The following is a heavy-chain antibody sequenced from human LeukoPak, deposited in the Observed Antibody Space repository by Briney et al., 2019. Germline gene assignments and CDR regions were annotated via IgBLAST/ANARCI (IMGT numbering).Heavy chain of an antibody. J-gene: IGHJ4*02. CDR1: GDSVSSNSAS. Sequence: SQTLSLTCAISGDSVSSNSASWNWFRQSPSRGLEWLGRAYLVSKWYIDYAVLVKGRITINPDTSRNQVALQLNSVPPEDSAKYYCARRRYSGYEDYFDHWGQGILVTVSS. D-gene: IGHD5-12*01. CDR3: ARRRYSGYEDYFDH. V-gene: IGHV6-1*01. CDR2: AYLVSKWYI.